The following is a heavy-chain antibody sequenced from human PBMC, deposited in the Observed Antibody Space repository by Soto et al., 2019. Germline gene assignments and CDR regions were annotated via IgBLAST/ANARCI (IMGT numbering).Heavy chain of an antibody. CDR3: ARDRIEDIVVVPAAIRSWFDP. D-gene: IGHD2-2*02. V-gene: IGHV4-4*07. CDR1: GGSISSYY. CDR2: IYTSGST. J-gene: IGHJ5*02. Sequence: PETLSLTCTVSGGSISSYYWSWIRQPAGKGLEWIGRIYTSGSTNYNPSLKSRVTMSVDTSKNQFSLKLSSVTAADTAVYYCARDRIEDIVVVPAAIRSWFDPWGQGTILTVS.